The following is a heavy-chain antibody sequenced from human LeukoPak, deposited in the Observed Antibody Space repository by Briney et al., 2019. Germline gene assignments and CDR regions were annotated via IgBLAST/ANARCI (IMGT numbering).Heavy chain of an antibody. CDR1: GYSFTSYW. Sequence: GESLKISCKGSGYSFTSYWIGWVRQMPGKGLEWMGIIYPGDSDTRYSPSFQGQVTISADKSISTAYLQWSSLQASDTAMYYCARLWAHCSSTSCYTSYYYYYYMDVWGKGTTVTVSS. D-gene: IGHD2-2*02. V-gene: IGHV5-51*01. J-gene: IGHJ6*03. CDR2: IYPGDSDT. CDR3: ARLWAHCSSTSCYTSYYYYYYMDV.